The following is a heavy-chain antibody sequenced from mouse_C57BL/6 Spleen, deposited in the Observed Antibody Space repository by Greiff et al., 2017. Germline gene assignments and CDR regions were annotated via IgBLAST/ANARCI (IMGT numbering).Heavy chain of an antibody. Sequence: QVQLQQPGAELVKPGASVKLSCKASGYTFTSYWMHWVKQRPGQGLEWIGMIHPNSGSTNYNEKFKSKATLTVDKSSRADYMQLSSLTSEDSAVYYCARAQALDYWGQGTTLTVSS. J-gene: IGHJ2*01. CDR1: GYTFTSYW. CDR3: ARAQALDY. V-gene: IGHV1-64*01. D-gene: IGHD3-2*02. CDR2: IHPNSGST.